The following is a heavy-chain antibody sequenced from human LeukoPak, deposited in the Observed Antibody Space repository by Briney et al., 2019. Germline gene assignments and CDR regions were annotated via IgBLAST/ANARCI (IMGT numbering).Heavy chain of an antibody. D-gene: IGHD2-2*01. J-gene: IGHJ4*02. CDR1: GYSFTSYW. V-gene: IGHV5-51*01. Sequence: GESLKISCKGSGYSFTSYWIGWVRQMPGKGLEWMGIIYPGDSDTRYSPSFQGQVTISADKSISTAYLQWSSLKASDTAMYYCARHLGYCSSTSCYYYFDYWGQGTLVTVSS. CDR2: IYPGDSDT. CDR3: ARHLGYCSSTSCYYYFDY.